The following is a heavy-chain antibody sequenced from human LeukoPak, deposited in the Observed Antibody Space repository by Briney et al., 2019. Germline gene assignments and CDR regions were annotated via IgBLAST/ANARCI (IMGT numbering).Heavy chain of an antibody. J-gene: IGHJ4*02. CDR3: AKSRRAYCSGGSCFGLWDY. Sequence: PGGPLRLSCGASGYPFCTYRRHWGRQAPAKGRVWVSRLNRDESSTTYADTVQGRFTIARVNAKSRLYLQMNSLRAEDTAVYYCAKSRRAYCSGGSCFGLWDYWGQGTLVTVS. CDR1: GYPFCTYR. CDR2: LNRDESST. D-gene: IGHD2-15*01. V-gene: IGHV3-74*03.